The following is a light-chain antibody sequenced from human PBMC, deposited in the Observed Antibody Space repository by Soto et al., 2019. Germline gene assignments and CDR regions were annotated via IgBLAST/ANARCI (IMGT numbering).Light chain of an antibody. CDR3: MQGLQTPYT. Sequence: DIVMIQSPLSLPVTPGEPASISCRSSQSLLHSNGYTYLDWYLQKPGQSPQLLIYLGSNRASGVPDRFSGSVSGTDFTLKISRVEAEDFGVYYCMQGLQTPYTFGQGTKLEIK. J-gene: IGKJ2*01. CDR2: LGS. CDR1: QSLLHSNGYTY. V-gene: IGKV2-28*01.